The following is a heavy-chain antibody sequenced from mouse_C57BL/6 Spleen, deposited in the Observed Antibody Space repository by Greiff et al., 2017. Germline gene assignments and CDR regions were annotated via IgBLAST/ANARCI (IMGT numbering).Heavy chain of an antibody. V-gene: IGHV1-69*01. CDR1: GYTFTSYW. J-gene: IGHJ3*01. Sequence: QVQLQQPGAELVMPGASVKLSCKASGYTFTSYWMHWVKQRPGQGLEWIGEIDPSDSYTNYNQKFKGKSTLTIDKSSSTAYMQRSSLTSEDSAVYYCARGGPEGLFAYWGQGTLVTVSA. CDR3: ARGGPEGLFAY. CDR2: IDPSDSYT. D-gene: IGHD3-3*01.